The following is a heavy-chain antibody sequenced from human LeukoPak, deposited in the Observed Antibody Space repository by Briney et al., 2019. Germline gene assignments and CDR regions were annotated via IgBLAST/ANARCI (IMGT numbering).Heavy chain of an antibody. CDR3: AKAVDTTVVKVFDY. D-gene: IGHD5-18*01. J-gene: IGHJ4*02. CDR1: GFTFSSYA. CDR2: ISGSGDST. Sequence: GGSLRLSCAASGFTFSSYAMSWVRQAPGKGLEWVSVISGSGDSTYYADSVKGRFTISRDNSRNTLCPQMNSLRAEDTAVYYCAKAVDTTVVKVFDYWGQGTLVTVSS. V-gene: IGHV3-23*01.